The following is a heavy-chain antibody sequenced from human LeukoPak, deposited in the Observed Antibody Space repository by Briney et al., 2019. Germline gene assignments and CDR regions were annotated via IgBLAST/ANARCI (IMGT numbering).Heavy chain of an antibody. CDR3: AKDQVVPFDY. CDR2: ISGSDTTT. J-gene: IGHJ4*02. Sequence: GGSLRLSCSTSGVTFSGYSMNWVRQAPGKGLEWVSYISGSDTTTHYADSVKGRFTISRDNSKNTLYLQMNSLRAEDTAVYFCAKDQVVPFDYWGQGTLVTVSS. CDR1: GVTFSGYS. V-gene: IGHV3-23*01. D-gene: IGHD2-2*01.